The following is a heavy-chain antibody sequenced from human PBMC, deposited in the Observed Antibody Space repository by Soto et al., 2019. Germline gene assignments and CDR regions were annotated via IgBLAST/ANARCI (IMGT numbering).Heavy chain of an antibody. D-gene: IGHD3-9*01. CDR3: ASKEMSYYDILTGSYPTDAFDI. V-gene: IGHV1-18*01. Sequence: ASVKVSCKASGYTFTSYGISWVRQAPGQGLEWMGWISAYNGNTNYAQKLQGRVTMTTDTSTSTAYMELRSLRSDDTAVYYCASKEMSYYDILTGSYPTDAFDIWGQGTMVT. CDR2: ISAYNGNT. J-gene: IGHJ3*02. CDR1: GYTFTSYG.